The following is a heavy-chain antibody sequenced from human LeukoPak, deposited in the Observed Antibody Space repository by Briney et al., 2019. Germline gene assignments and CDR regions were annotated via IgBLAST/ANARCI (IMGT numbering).Heavy chain of an antibody. J-gene: IGHJ4*02. CDR1: GGSFSGYY. V-gene: IGHV4-34*01. D-gene: IGHD5-12*01. CDR3: ARAPSYERFDY. CDR2: INHSGRT. Sequence: SETLSLTCAVYGGSFSGYYWSWIRQPPGKGLEWIGEINHSGRTSYNPSLKSRVTMSVDTSKNQFSLKVRSVTAADTAVYYCARAPSYERFDYWGQGTLVTVSS.